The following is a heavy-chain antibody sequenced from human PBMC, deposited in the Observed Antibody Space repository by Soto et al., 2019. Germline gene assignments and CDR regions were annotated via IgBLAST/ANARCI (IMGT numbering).Heavy chain of an antibody. CDR3: VKLMFDHDSSGSSGDY. D-gene: IGHD3-22*01. Sequence: QVQLVESGGGVVQPGGSLRLSCAGSGFNFNNYGMYWVRQAPGKGLEWVAFISFQGTNDYYAEAVKGRFTISKDYSKKTLFLQMNSLRADDTAMYYCVKLMFDHDSSGSSGDYWGQGTLVTVS. CDR1: GFNFNNYG. V-gene: IGHV3-30*18. CDR2: ISFQGTND. J-gene: IGHJ4*02.